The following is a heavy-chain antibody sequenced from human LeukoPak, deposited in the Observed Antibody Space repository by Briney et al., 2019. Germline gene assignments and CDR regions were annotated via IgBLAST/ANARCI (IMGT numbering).Heavy chain of an antibody. CDR3: AREGSIGAEGY. J-gene: IGHJ4*02. Sequence: RPGRSLRLSCAASGFTFDDYAMHWVRQAPGKGLEWVSGISWNSGSIGYADSVKGRFTISRDNAKNSLYLQMNSLRAEDTAVYYCAREGSIGAEGYWGQGTLVTVSS. CDR2: ISWNSGSI. D-gene: IGHD1-26*01. CDR1: GFTFDDYA. V-gene: IGHV3-9*01.